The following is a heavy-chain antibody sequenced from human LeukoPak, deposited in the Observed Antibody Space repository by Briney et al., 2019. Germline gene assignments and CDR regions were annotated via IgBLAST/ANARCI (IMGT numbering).Heavy chain of an antibody. V-gene: IGHV3-7*01. CDR2: INQDGSGK. Sequence: PGGSLRLSCAVSGLTFSSYWMSWVRQAPGKGLEWVANINQDGSGKYYADSLKGRFTISRDNAKNSLYLQVNGLRAEDTAVYYCARDHKYQPHYWGGRTLVTVSS. CDR3: ARDHKYQPHY. CDR1: GLTFSSYW. J-gene: IGHJ4*02. D-gene: IGHD2-2*01.